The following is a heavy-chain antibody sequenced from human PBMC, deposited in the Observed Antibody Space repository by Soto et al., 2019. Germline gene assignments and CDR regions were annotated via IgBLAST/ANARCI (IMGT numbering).Heavy chain of an antibody. J-gene: IGHJ5*02. CDR1: GVSLTGYH. CDR3: ARRLNLGSFDH. V-gene: IGHV4-59*01. D-gene: IGHD3-10*01. Sequence: SATLSLTCNVSGVSLTGYHWNWIRQPPGKTLEWIGFVYYSGSVSYNPSLKGRASISVDRSKNQFSLRLTSVTAADTAVYYCARRLNLGSFDHWGQGTLVTVSS. CDR2: VYYSGSV.